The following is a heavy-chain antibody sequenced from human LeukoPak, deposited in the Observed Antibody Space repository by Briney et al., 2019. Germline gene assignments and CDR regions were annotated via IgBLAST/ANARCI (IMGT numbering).Heavy chain of an antibody. D-gene: IGHD5-18*01. CDR2: IYSGGST. CDR3: ARDRHRGYSYGYDFDY. V-gene: IGHV3-66*01. J-gene: IGHJ4*02. CDR1: GFTVSSNY. Sequence: PGGSLRLSCAASGFTVSSNYMSWVRQAPGKGLEWVSVIYSGGSTYYADSVKGRFTISRDNSKNTLYLQMNSLRAEGTAVYYCARDRHRGYSYGYDFDYWGQGTLVTVSS.